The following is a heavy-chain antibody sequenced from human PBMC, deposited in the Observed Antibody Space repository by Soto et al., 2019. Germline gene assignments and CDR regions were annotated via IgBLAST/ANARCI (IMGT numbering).Heavy chain of an antibody. J-gene: IGHJ6*02. D-gene: IGHD4-17*01. CDR2: IKSKTDGGTT. V-gene: IGHV3-15*01. Sequence: GGSLTLSCAASGFTFSNAWMSWVRQAPGKGLEWVGRIKSKTDGGTTDYAAPVKGRFTISRDDSKNTLYLQMNSLKTEDTAVYYCTTGFYYGDYYYYYYYGMDVWGQGTTVT. CDR3: TTGFYYGDYYYYYYYGMDV. CDR1: GFTFSNAW.